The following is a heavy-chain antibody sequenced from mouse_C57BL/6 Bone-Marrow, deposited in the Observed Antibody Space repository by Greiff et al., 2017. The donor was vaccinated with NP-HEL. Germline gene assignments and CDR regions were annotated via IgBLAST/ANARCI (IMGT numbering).Heavy chain of an antibody. J-gene: IGHJ3*01. V-gene: IGHV14-4*01. CDR1: GFNIKDDY. CDR3: TTSYGSSSAWFAY. Sequence: EVQLQQPGAELVRPGASVKLSCTASGFNIKDDYMHWVKQRPEQGLEWIGWIDPENGDTEYASKFQGKATITADTSSNTAYLQLSSLTSEDTAVYYCTTSYGSSSAWFAYWGQGTLVTVSA. CDR2: IDPENGDT. D-gene: IGHD1-1*01.